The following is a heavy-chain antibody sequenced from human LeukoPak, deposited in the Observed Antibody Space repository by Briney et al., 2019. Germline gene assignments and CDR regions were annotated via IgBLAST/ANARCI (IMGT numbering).Heavy chain of an antibody. J-gene: IGHJ3*02. CDR1: GFTFSGYN. CDR3: ASDPHAGYSSSWYLGDAFDI. CDR2: ISSSSSYI. V-gene: IGHV3-21*01. D-gene: IGHD6-13*01. Sequence: GGSLRLSCAASGFTFSGYNMNWVRQAPGKGLEWVSSISSSSSYIYYADSGKGRFTISRDNAKNSLYLQMNSLRAEDTAVYYCASDPHAGYSSSWYLGDAFDIWGQGTMVTVSS.